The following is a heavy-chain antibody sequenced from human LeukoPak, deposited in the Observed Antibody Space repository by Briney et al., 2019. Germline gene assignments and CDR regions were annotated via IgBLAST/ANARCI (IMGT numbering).Heavy chain of an antibody. CDR3: ARAVVTSPRSAFDI. CDR2: INTSGGSS. Sequence: GASVKVSCKASGYTFTNYYMYWVRLAPAQGLEWMGIINTSGGSSSYAQKVQGRVTITRDVSTSTVYMQLRSLRSEDAAVYYCARAVVTSPRSAFDIWGQGTMVTVSS. J-gene: IGHJ3*02. CDR1: GYTFTNYY. D-gene: IGHD4-23*01. V-gene: IGHV1-46*01.